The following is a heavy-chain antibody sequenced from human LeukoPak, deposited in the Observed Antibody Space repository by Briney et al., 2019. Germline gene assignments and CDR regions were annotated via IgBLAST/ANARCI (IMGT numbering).Heavy chain of an antibody. D-gene: IGHD6-13*01. CDR2: FIPIFGTA. Sequence: SVKVSCKASGGTFSSYAISWVRQAPGQGLEWMGGFIPIFGTANYAQKFQGRVTITADESTSTAYMELSSLRSEDTAVYYCARGAAAGKGPLAHYYYGMDVWGQGTTVTVSS. CDR3: ARGAAAGKGPLAHYYYGMDV. J-gene: IGHJ6*02. CDR1: GGTFSSYA. V-gene: IGHV1-69*13.